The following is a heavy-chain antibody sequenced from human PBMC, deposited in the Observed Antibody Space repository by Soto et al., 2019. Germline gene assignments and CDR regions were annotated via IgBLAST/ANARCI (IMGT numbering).Heavy chain of an antibody. Sequence: SEPLSLTFNVSGVAISAFYWNWIRQPAGKGLEWVGRIYRSGHADYNPSLESRATMSIDPSKNEFSLTLASVTAADTAVYYCARSPSTSSVGSFDFWGRGTMVTVSS. CDR2: IYRSGHA. CDR3: ARSPSTSSVGSFDF. D-gene: IGHD2-2*01. V-gene: IGHV4-4*07. J-gene: IGHJ3*01. CDR1: GVAISAFY.